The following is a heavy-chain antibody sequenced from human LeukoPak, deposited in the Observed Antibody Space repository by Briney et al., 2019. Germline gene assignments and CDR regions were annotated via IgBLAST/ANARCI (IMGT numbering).Heavy chain of an antibody. CDR1: GYALSSGYF. CDR2: IYHSGST. J-gene: IGHJ5*02. V-gene: IGHV4-38-2*02. Sequence: SETLSLTCSVSGYALSSGYFWGWIRQPPGKGLEWIGTIYHSGSTYYNPSLKSRVTISVDTSKNQFSLKLSSVTAADTAVYYCARHSSSWPNWFDPWGQGTLVTVSS. CDR3: ARHSSSWPNWFDP. D-gene: IGHD6-13*01.